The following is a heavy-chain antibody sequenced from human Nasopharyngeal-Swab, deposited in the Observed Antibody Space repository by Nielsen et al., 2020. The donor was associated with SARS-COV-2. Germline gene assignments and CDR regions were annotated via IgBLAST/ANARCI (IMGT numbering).Heavy chain of an antibody. J-gene: IGHJ5*02. CDR2: INPSGGST. V-gene: IGHV1-46*01. CDR3: ARDREVVVVAATNNWFDP. D-gene: IGHD2-15*01. Sequence: ASVKVSCKASGYTFTSYYMHWVRQAPGQGLEWMGIINPSGGSTSYAQKFHGRVTMTRDTSTSTVYMELSSLRSEDTAVYYCARDREVVVVAATNNWFDPWGQGTLVTVSS. CDR1: GYTFTSYY.